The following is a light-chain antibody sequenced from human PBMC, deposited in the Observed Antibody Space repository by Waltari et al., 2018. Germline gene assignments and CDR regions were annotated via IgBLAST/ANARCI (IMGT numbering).Light chain of an antibody. CDR2: GAS. J-gene: IGKJ1*01. CDR1: QSVSSSY. CDR3: QQYGSSPPT. V-gene: IGKV3-20*01. Sequence: EIVLTQSPGTLSLSPGERATLSCRASQSVSSSYLAWYQQKPGQAPRLLIYGASSRATGIPDRFSCSGSETDFTLTISRLEPEDFAVYYCQQYGSSPPTFGQGTKVEIK.